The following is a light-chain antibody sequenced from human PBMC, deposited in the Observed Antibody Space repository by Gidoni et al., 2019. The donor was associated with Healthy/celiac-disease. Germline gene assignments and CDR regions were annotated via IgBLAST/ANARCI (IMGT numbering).Light chain of an antibody. CDR2: KVS. CDR3: MQGTHWLWT. V-gene: IGKV2-30*01. Sequence: DVVMTQSLLSLPVTLGQPASISCRSSQSLVYSDGNTYLNWFQQRPGQSPRRLIYKVSNRDAGVPDRFSGGGSGTDFTLKISRVEAEDVGVYYCMQGTHWLWTFXXXTKVEIK. J-gene: IGKJ1*01. CDR1: QSLVYSDGNTY.